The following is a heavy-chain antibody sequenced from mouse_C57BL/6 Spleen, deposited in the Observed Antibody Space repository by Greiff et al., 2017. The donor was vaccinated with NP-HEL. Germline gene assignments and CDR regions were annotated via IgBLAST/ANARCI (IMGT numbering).Heavy chain of an antibody. D-gene: IGHD1-1*01. V-gene: IGHV14-2*01. J-gene: IGHJ4*01. CDR2: IDPEDGET. Sequence: VQLQQSGAELVKPGASVKLSCTASGFNIKDYYMHWVKQRTEQGLEWIGRIDPEDGETKYAPKFQGKATITADTASNTAYLQRSSLTSEDTAVYYCARNYGSSWNAMDYWGQGTSVTVSS. CDR1: GFNIKDYY. CDR3: ARNYGSSWNAMDY.